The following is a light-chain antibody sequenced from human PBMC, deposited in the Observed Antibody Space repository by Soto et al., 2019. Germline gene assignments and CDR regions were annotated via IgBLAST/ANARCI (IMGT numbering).Light chain of an antibody. Sequence: QSALTQPPSASGSPGQSVTISCTGSSSDDGGYHYVSWYQQYPGRAPKLMIYEVTKRPSGVPDRFSGSKSGNTASLTVSGLQAEDEADYYGSSYAASNTFYFVFGGGTKLTVL. J-gene: IGLJ3*02. CDR2: EVT. CDR3: SSYAASNTFYFV. V-gene: IGLV2-8*01. CDR1: SSDDGGYHY.